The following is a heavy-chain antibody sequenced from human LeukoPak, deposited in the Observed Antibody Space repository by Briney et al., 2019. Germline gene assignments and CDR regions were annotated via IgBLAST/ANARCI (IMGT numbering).Heavy chain of an antibody. D-gene: IGHD6-6*01. Sequence: GESLKISCKGSGYRFTSYWIGWVRQMPGKGLEWMGIIYPGDSDTRYSPSFQGQVTISADKSVSTAYLQWSSLKASDTAMYYCARHVDGYSSSSVGFDPWGQGTLVTVSS. CDR3: ARHVDGYSSSSVGFDP. CDR2: IYPGDSDT. V-gene: IGHV5-51*01. J-gene: IGHJ5*02. CDR1: GYRFTSYW.